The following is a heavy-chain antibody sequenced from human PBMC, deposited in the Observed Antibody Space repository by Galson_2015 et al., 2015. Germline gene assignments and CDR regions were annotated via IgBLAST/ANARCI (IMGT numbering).Heavy chain of an antibody. CDR1: GFTFSSYA. V-gene: IGHV3-23*01. Sequence: SLRLSCAASGFTFSSYAMSWVRRAPGKGLEWVSAISGSGGSTYYADSVKGRFTISRDNSKNTLYLQMNSLRAEDTAVYYCVKDCLYDSSGYYGVRSDAFDIWGQGTMVTVSS. J-gene: IGHJ3*02. D-gene: IGHD3-22*01. CDR3: VKDCLYDSSGYYGVRSDAFDI. CDR2: ISGSGGST.